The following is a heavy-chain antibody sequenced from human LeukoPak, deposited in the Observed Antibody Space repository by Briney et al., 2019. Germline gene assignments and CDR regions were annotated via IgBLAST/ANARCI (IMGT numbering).Heavy chain of an antibody. CDR3: ARAGYPYYGMDV. J-gene: IGHJ6*04. CDR1: GGSVSSGSYY. CDR2: IYYSGST. Sequence: SETLSLTCTVSGGSVSSGSYYWSWIRQPPGKGLEWIGYIYYSGSTNYNPPLKSRVAISVDTSKNQFSLKLSSVTAADTAVYYCARAGYPYYGMDVWGKGTTVTVSS. V-gene: IGHV4-61*01. D-gene: IGHD5-12*01.